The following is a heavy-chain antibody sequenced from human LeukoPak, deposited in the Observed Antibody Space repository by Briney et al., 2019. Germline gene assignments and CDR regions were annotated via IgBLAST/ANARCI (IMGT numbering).Heavy chain of an antibody. CDR1: GFTFSVFW. Sequence: TGGSLRLSXAASGFTFSVFWMSWVRQAPGKGLEWVANIKQDGSEKYYVDSVKGRFTISRDNDNNSMYLQINSLRAEDTAVYYCARYHGGYFAYWGQGTLVTVSS. CDR3: ARYHGGYFAY. J-gene: IGHJ4*02. CDR2: IKQDGSEK. D-gene: IGHD2-15*01. V-gene: IGHV3-7*01.